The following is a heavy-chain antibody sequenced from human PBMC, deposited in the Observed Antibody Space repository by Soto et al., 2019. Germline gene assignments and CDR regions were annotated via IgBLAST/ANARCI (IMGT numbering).Heavy chain of an antibody. Sequence: QVQLVESGGGGVQPGGSLRPSCAAPGFTLSSYGMHGVRQAPGKGLEWVAVISYDGSNKNYADPVKGRFTISRDNSKDTLYLQMSSLRSDDTAVYYCAKDVGWVVVVVASTFDYWRQGTLVTVSS. CDR1: GFTLSSYG. D-gene: IGHD2-15*01. CDR3: AKDVGWVVVVVASTFDY. CDR2: ISYDGSNK. J-gene: IGHJ4*02. V-gene: IGHV3-30*18.